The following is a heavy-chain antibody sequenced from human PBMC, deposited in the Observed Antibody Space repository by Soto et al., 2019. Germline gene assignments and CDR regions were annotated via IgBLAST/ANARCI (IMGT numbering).Heavy chain of an antibody. J-gene: IGHJ4*02. Sequence: EVQLLESGGGLVQPGESLRLSCAASGFTFSSYAMSWVRQAPGKGLEGVSVISGSDDSTYYADSVKGRFTISRDNSKNTLYLQISSLRAEDTAVYYCAKRSSSSTFDYWGQGTLVTVSS. D-gene: IGHD6-6*01. V-gene: IGHV3-23*01. CDR3: AKRSSSSTFDY. CDR2: ISGSDDST. CDR1: GFTFSSYA.